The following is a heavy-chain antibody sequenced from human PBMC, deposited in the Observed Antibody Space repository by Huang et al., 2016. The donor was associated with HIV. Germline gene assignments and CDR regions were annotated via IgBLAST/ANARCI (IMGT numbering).Heavy chain of an antibody. CDR1: GYIFIGYY. Sequence: QVQLVQSGAEVKKPGASVKVSCKAYGYIFIGYYIQWVRQAPGQGLGGRGRSHPNSGVTKYAEKVQGRGTMTKDTSIDTAYMELRSLRSADTAVYYCARSPLLGESSSALEFWGQGTLAIVSS. V-gene: IGHV1-2*06. CDR3: ARSPLLGESSSALEF. J-gene: IGHJ4*02. D-gene: IGHD3-16*01. CDR2: SHPNSGVT.